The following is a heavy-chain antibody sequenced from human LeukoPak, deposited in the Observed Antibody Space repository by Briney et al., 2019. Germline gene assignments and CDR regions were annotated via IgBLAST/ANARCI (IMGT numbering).Heavy chain of an antibody. V-gene: IGHV1-2*02. CDR2: INPNSGGT. Sequence: GASVKVSCTASGYPFNSYDINWVRQATGHGLEWMGWINPNSGGTNYAQKFQGRVTMTRDTSISTAYMELSRLRSDDTAVYYCATGYSSSWYYFDYWGQGTLVTVSS. D-gene: IGHD6-13*01. CDR3: ATGYSSSWYYFDY. J-gene: IGHJ4*02. CDR1: GYPFNSYD.